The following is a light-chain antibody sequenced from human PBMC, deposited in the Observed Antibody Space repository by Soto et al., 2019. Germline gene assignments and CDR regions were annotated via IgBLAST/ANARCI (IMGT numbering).Light chain of an antibody. V-gene: IGLV2-23*01. CDR2: EGS. J-gene: IGLJ3*02. CDR1: SSDVGSYNL. CDR3: CSYAGSSFWV. Sequence: QSVLTQPASVSGSPGQSITISCTGTSSDVGSYNLVSWYQQHPGKAPKLMIYEGSKRPSGVSNRFSGSKSGNTASLTISGLQAEDEADYYCCSYAGSSFWVFDGGTKLTVL.